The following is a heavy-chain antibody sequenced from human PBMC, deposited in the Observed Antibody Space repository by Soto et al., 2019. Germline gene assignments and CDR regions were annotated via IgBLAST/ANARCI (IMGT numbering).Heavy chain of an antibody. D-gene: IGHD5-18*01. V-gene: IGHV3-23*01. Sequence: PGRSRRRPCAPSGFGFSSCALFYIRKAPGKGLEGVSALSGSGGSTYHADSAKGRFTISRDNSKNTLYLQMNSLRAEDTAVYYCAKSEGYSYGHNYGFDYWGQGTLVTVSS. CDR2: LSGSGGST. J-gene: IGHJ4*02. CDR3: AKSEGYSYGHNYGFDY. CDR1: GFGFSSCA.